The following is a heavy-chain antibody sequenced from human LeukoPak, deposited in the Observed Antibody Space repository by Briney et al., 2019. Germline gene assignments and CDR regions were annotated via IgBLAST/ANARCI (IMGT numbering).Heavy chain of an antibody. CDR3: ARTLWFGELLHKKNYYYYYMDV. CDR2: IIPIFGTA. Sequence: ASVKVSCKASGGTFSGYAISWVRQAPGQGLEWMGGIIPIFGTANYAQKFQGRVTITADKSTSTAYMELSSLRSEDTAVYYCARTLWFGELLHKKNYYYYYMDVWGKGTTVTVSS. D-gene: IGHD3-10*01. J-gene: IGHJ6*03. CDR1: GGTFSGYA. V-gene: IGHV1-69*06.